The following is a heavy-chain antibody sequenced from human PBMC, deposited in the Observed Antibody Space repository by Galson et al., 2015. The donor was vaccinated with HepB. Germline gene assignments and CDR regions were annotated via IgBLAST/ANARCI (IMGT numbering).Heavy chain of an antibody. J-gene: IGHJ4*02. Sequence: SETLSLTCTVSGGAIDNYYWNWIRQPPGKGLEWIGYISHTGRTKYNPSLKSRVTMSVDTSENQLSLKLNSVTAADTAVYYCAREQVSMVREIQFFDCWGQGTLVTVSS. V-gene: IGHV4-59*01. CDR2: ISHTGRT. CDR1: GGAIDNYY. D-gene: IGHD3-10*01. CDR3: AREQVSMVREIQFFDC.